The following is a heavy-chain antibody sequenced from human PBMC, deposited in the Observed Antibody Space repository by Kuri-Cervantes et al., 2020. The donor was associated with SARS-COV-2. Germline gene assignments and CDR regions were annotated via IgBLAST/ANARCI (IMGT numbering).Heavy chain of an antibody. CDR1: GSIFSDYA. CDR2: ISYDGRNT. V-gene: IGHV3-30*14. J-gene: IGHJ4*02. CDR3: ARGYEARYSSSWYLDY. Sequence: GGSLRLSCEASGSIFSDYAIDWVRQAPGKGLEWVAIISYDGRNTKFADSVKGRFTISRDNSKNVVYLQMNSLRAEDTAVYYCARGYEARYSSSWYLDYWGQGTLVTVSS. D-gene: IGHD6-13*01.